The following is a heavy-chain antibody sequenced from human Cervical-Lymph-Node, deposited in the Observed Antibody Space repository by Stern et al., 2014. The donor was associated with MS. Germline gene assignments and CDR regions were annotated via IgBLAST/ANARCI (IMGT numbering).Heavy chain of an antibody. CDR1: GYTFSNFW. CDR2: IYPAASDT. CDR3: VRRRDSAGYDSFDL. D-gene: IGHD3-22*01. J-gene: IGHJ3*01. V-gene: IGHV5-51*01. Sequence: EVQLVESGAEVKKPGESLKISCRTSGYTFSNFWIGWVRQMPGKGLEWMGVIYPAASDTTYSQSFQGPVTISVEESFRTASLPVRSLRASDTSMYYCVRRRDSAGYDSFDLWGQGTMLIVSS.